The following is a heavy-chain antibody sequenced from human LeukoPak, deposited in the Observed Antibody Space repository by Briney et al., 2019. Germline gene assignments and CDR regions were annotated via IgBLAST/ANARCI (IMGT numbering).Heavy chain of an antibody. J-gene: IGHJ4*02. CDR2: IRSKAYGGTT. D-gene: IGHD3-10*01. V-gene: IGHV3-49*04. Sequence: HPGGSLRLSCTASGFTFGDYAMSWVRQAPGKGLEWVGFIRSKAYGGTTEYAASVKGRFTISRDDSKSIAYLRMNSLKTEDTAVYYCTREASYYGSGSYYSSQTFDYWGQGTLVTVST. CDR1: GFTFGDYA. CDR3: TREASYYGSGSYYSSQTFDY.